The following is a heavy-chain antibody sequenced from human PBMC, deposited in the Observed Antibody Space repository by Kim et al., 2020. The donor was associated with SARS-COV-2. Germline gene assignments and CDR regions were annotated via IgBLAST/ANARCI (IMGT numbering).Heavy chain of an antibody. CDR3: ARGDYGSGSYYFDY. CDR1: GFTFSSYG. V-gene: IGHV3-33*05. Sequence: GGSLRLSCAAPGFTFSSYGMHWVRQAPGKGLEWVAVISYDGSNKYYADSVKGRFTISRDNSKNTLYLQMNSLRAEDTAVYYCARGDYGSGSYYFDYWGQGTLVTVSS. J-gene: IGHJ4*02. D-gene: IGHD3-10*01. CDR2: ISYDGSNK.